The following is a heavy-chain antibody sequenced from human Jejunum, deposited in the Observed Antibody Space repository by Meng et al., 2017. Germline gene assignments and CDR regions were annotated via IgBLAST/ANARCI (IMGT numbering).Heavy chain of an antibody. CDR1: GGSTSTSGW. Sequence: QLEESVPGLPKPSVALVLTCASPGGSTSTSGWWSWVRQPPGKVLEWIGEIHHSGSTNYNPSLKSRVTISVDKSKNQFSLKLNSVTAADTAVYYCAREWSGSYRHFDYWGQGTLVNVSS. CDR3: AREWSGSYRHFDY. D-gene: IGHD1-26*01. V-gene: IGHV4-4*02. CDR2: IHHSGST. J-gene: IGHJ4*02.